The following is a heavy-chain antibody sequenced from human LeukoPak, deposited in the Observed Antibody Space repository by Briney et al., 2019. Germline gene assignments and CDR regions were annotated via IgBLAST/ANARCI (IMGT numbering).Heavy chain of an antibody. CDR3: AREISSGWSVGAFDI. V-gene: IGHV1-2*04. Sequence: ASVKVSCKASGYTFTGYYMHWVRQAPGQGLEWMGWINPNSGGTNYAQKFQGWVTMTRDTSISTAYMELSRLRSDDTAVYYCAREISSGWSVGAFDIWGQGTMVTVSS. CDR1: GYTFTGYY. CDR2: INPNSGGT. J-gene: IGHJ3*02. D-gene: IGHD6-19*01.